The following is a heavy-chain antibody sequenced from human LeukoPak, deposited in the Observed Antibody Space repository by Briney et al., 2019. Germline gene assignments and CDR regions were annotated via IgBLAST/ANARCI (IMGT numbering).Heavy chain of an antibody. CDR1: GFTFSSYA. D-gene: IGHD3-3*01. V-gene: IGHV3-23*01. CDR3: AKDILEWLLLDTFDY. CDR2: ISGSGGST. Sequence: GGSLRLSCAASGFTFSSYAMSWVRQAPGKGLEWVSAISGSGGSTYYADSVKGRFTISRDNSKNTSYLQMNSLRAEDTAVYYCAKDILEWLLLDTFDYWGQGTLVTVSS. J-gene: IGHJ4*02.